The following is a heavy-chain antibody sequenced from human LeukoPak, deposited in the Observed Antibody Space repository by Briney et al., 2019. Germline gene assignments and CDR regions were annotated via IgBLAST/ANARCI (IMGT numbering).Heavy chain of an antibody. D-gene: IGHD4-17*01. Sequence: PGGSLRLSCGASGFTFSRHGMGGVRQAQGKGREWVASIKQDGSQYYVDSVKGRFIISRDNAKNSLSLQMNSLRVEDTAVYYCARGPDYGDRLDYFDYWGQGTLVTVSS. CDR1: GFTFSRHG. V-gene: IGHV3-7*01. CDR3: ARGPDYGDRLDYFDY. CDR2: IKQDGSQ. J-gene: IGHJ4*02.